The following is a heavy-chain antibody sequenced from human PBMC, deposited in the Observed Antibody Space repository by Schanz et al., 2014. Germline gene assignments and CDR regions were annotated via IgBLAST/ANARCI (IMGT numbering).Heavy chain of an antibody. CDR1: GGSISTYY. V-gene: IGHV4-4*07. Sequence: QVQLQESGPGLVKPSGTLSLTCTVSGGSISTYYWSWIRQPAGKGLEWIGRIYNSGKTNYNPSLESRVSMSVDTSKKQLSLKLRSVSAADTAVYYCARVVLGGDAFDIWGQGTMVTVSS. CDR3: ARVVLGGDAFDI. J-gene: IGHJ3*02. D-gene: IGHD3-10*01. CDR2: IYNSGKT.